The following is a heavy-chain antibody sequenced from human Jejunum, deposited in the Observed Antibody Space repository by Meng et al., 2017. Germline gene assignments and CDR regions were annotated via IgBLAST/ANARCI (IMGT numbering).Heavy chain of an antibody. J-gene: IGHJ4*02. D-gene: IGHD4-11*01. CDR2: INDSGST. CDR3: ARGNGYSNYGADF. Sequence: QVKLQQWGAGLLKPSETLALTCAVYGGSISDSYWTWIRQPPGKGLEWIGEINDSGSTNYNPSLKSRVTISVDTSKSQFYLRVSSVTAADTAVYYCARGNGYSNYGADFWGQGTLVTVSS. V-gene: IGHV4-34*01. CDR1: GGSISDSY.